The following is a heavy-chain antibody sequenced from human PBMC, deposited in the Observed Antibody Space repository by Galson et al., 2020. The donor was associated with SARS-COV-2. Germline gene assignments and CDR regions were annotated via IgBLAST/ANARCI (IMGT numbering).Heavy chain of an antibody. V-gene: IGHV2-70*11. Sequence: EFGPTLVKPTQTLTLTCTFSGFSLSTSGMCVNWIRQPPGKALEWLARTDWDGDKYYSTSLKTRLTISKDTSKNQVVLTMTNMDPVDTATYYCARIDSSGCRGNYWGQGTLVTVSS. D-gene: IGHD6-19*01. CDR3: ARIDSSGCRGNY. J-gene: IGHJ4*02. CDR2: TDWDGDK. CDR1: GFSLSTSGMC.